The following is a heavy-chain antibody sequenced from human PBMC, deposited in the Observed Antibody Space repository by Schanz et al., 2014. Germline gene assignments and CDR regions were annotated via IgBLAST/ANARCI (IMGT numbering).Heavy chain of an antibody. CDR3: AREWSSFDY. CDR2: IYYSGST. D-gene: IGHD3-10*01. Sequence: QLQMQESGPGLVKPSETLSLTCSVSGDSISSTSYYWGWIRQPPGKGLEWIGSIYYSGSTYYNASLKSRVTISVDTSKNQFSLNLNSVTAADTAVYYCAREWSSFDYWGQGALVSVSS. V-gene: IGHV4-39*07. J-gene: IGHJ4*02. CDR1: GDSISSTSYY.